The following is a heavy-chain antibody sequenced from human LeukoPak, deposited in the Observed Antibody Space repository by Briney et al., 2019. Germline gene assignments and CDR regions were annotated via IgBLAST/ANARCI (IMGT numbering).Heavy chain of an antibody. CDR3: VREYSSSSGRAFDI. CDR1: GFTFSSYW. CDR2: ISTDGSST. Sequence: GGSLRLPCAASGFTFSSYWMHWVRQAPGKGLVWVSRISTDGSSTNSADSVKGRLTISRDNAKNTLYLQMNSLRAEDTAVYYCVREYSSSSGRAFDIWGQGTMVTVSP. D-gene: IGHD6-6*01. V-gene: IGHV3-74*01. J-gene: IGHJ3*02.